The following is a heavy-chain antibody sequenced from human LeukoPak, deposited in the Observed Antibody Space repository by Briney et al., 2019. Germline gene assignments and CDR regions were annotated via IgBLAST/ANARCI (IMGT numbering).Heavy chain of an antibody. CDR3: ARDLTFGRAHNWYFDY. Sequence: GGSLRLSCAASGFTFSSYSMNWVRQAPGKGLEWVSYISSSSSTIYYADSVKGRFTISRDNAKNSLYLQMNSRRVEDTAVYYCARDLTFGRAHNWYFDYWGQGTLVTVSS. CDR2: ISSSSSTI. J-gene: IGHJ4*02. D-gene: IGHD3-16*01. V-gene: IGHV3-48*01. CDR1: GFTFSSYS.